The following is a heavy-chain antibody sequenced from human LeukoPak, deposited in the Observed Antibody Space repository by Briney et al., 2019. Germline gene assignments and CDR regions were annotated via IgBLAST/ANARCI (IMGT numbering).Heavy chain of an antibody. CDR3: ARGYDYYDSSGYYYLGNWFDP. J-gene: IGHJ5*02. Sequence: PGGSLRLSCAASGFSFSNYAMSWVRQAPGKGLEWVSVISGSGDSTYYADSVKGRFTISRDNSKNTLYLQMNSLRVEDTAVYYRARGYDYYDSSGYYYLGNWFDPWGQGTLVTVSS. V-gene: IGHV3-23*01. CDR1: GFSFSNYA. D-gene: IGHD3-22*01. CDR2: ISGSGDST.